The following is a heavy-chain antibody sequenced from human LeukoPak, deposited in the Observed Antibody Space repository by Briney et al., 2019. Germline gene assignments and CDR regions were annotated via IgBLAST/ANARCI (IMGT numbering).Heavy chain of an antibody. CDR1: GFTFSSYE. V-gene: IGHV3-48*03. D-gene: IGHD5-24*01. CDR2: ISSSGSTI. CDR3: ARDLDGYSILDY. J-gene: IGHJ4*02. Sequence: PAGSLRLSCAASGFTFSSYERNWVRQAPGKGLEWVSYISSSGSTIYYADSVKGRFTISRDNAKNSLHLQMNSLRAEDTAVYYCARDLDGYSILDYWGQGTLVTVSS.